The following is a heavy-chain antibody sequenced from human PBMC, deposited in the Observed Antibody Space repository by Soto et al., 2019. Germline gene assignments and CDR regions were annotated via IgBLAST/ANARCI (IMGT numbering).Heavy chain of an antibody. J-gene: IGHJ5*02. CDR3: ARVLSRIDWFDP. V-gene: IGHV4-59*01. CDR1: GGSISSYY. CDR2: TYYSGST. Sequence: SETLSLTCTVSGGSISSYYWSWIRPPPGKGLEWVGSTYYSGSTNYNPSLKRRVTISVDTSKNQFSLKLSSVTAADTAVYYCARVLSRIDWFDPWGQGTLVTVSS.